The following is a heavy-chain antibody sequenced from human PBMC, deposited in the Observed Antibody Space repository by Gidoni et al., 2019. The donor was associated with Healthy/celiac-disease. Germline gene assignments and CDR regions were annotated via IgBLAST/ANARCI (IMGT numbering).Heavy chain of an antibody. Sequence: QVQLVESGGGVVQPGRSLRLSCAASGFTLSSYAMHWVRQAPGKGLEWVAVISYDGSNKYYADSVKGRFTISRDNSKNTLYLQMNSLRAEDTAVYYCARGGGYDFSEYFQHWGQGTLVTVSS. CDR2: ISYDGSNK. CDR3: ARGGGYDFSEYFQH. CDR1: GFTLSSYA. V-gene: IGHV3-30-3*01. D-gene: IGHD5-12*01. J-gene: IGHJ1*01.